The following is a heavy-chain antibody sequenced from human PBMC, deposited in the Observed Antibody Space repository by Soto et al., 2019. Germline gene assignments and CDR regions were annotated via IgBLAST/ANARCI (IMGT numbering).Heavy chain of an antibody. CDR1: GGTFSRYT. CDR3: ARDGTLYDSSAYYYLY. CDR2: ITPMFGTP. V-gene: IGHV1-69*01. Sequence: QVQLVQSGAEVKKPGSSVKVSCKASGGTFSRYTITWVRQAPGQGLEGMGGITPMFGTPNYAQKFQGRVTITADASTRTAYMELSSLTSEDTALYYCARDGTLYDSSAYYYLYWGQGTLVTVSS. D-gene: IGHD3-22*01. J-gene: IGHJ4*02.